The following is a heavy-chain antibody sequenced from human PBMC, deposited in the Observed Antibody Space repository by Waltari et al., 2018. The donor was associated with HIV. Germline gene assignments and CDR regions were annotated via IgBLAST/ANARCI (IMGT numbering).Heavy chain of an antibody. CDR1: GYSFTSYW. CDR2: MYPGDLET. J-gene: IGHJ4*02. CDR3: ARSWYSSGWYGF. Sequence: EVQLVQSGAEVKKPGESLKISCKGSGYSFTSYWIGWVRQMPGKGLEWMGIMYPGDLETRYCPSVRGQVTISAGKSISTAYLQWSSLKASDTAMYYCARSWYSSGWYGFWGQGTLVTVSS. D-gene: IGHD6-19*01. V-gene: IGHV5-51*01.